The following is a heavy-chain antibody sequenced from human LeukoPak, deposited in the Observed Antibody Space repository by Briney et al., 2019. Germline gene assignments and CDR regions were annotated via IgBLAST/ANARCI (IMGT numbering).Heavy chain of an antibody. J-gene: IGHJ4*02. CDR2: INHSGST. CDR1: GGSFSGYY. D-gene: IGHD5-18*01. V-gene: IGHV4-34*01. Sequence: SETLSLTCAVYGGSFSGYYWSWIRQPPGKGLEWIGEINHSGSTNYNPSLKSRVTISVDTSKNQFSLKLSSVTAADTAVYYCARGAVDTAMAHLDYWGQGTLVTVSS. CDR3: ARGAVDTAMAHLDY.